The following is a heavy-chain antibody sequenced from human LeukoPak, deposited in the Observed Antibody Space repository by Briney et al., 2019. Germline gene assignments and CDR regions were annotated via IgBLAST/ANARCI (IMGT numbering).Heavy chain of an antibody. CDR1: GFRFSIYW. Sequence: PGGSLRLSCAASGFRFSIYWVSWVRQAPGKGLEWVANIKQDGSERYYVDSVKGRFTISRDDAKNSLYLQMNSLRAEDTAIYYCIVLAVAGTFGFDYWGQGTLVTVSS. V-gene: IGHV3-7*01. CDR2: IKQDGSER. J-gene: IGHJ4*02. D-gene: IGHD6-19*01. CDR3: IVLAVAGTFGFDY.